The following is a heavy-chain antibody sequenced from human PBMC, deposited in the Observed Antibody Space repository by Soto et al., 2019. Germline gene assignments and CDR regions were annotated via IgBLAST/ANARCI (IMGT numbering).Heavy chain of an antibody. J-gene: IGHJ3*02. V-gene: IGHV4-31*03. CDR2: IYYSGST. CDR3: ARGRYCSSTSCSLGAFDI. Sequence: SETLSLTCTVSGGSISSGGYYWSWIRQHPGKGLEWIGYIYYSGSTYYNPSLKSRVTISVDTSKNQFSLKLSSVTAADTAVYYCARGRYCSSTSCSLGAFDIWGQGTMVTVSS. D-gene: IGHD2-2*01. CDR1: GGSISSGGYY.